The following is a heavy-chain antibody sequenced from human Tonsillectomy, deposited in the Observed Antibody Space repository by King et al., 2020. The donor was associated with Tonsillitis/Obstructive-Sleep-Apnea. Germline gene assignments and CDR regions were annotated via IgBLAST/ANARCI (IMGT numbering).Heavy chain of an antibody. Sequence: QLVQSGGGVVQPGGSLRLSCAASGFIFRNYGMHWVRQAPGKGLEWVAVIWSNGKNRYYADSVRGRFTLSRDNSDYTLSLQMDSLRAEDTAVYYCAKERGPFDAFDIWGQGSMVTVSS. J-gene: IGHJ3*02. CDR1: GFIFRNYG. D-gene: IGHD3-16*01. CDR2: IWSNGKNR. V-gene: IGHV3-33*06. CDR3: AKERGPFDAFDI.